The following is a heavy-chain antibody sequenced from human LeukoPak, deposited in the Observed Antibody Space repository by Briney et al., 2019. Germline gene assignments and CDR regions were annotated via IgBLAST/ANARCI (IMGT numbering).Heavy chain of an antibody. D-gene: IGHD3-3*01. Sequence: PGGSLRLSCAASGFTFSSYWMRWVRQAPGKGLEGVANIKQDGSEKYYVDSVKGRFTISRDNAKNSLYLQMNSLRAEDTAVYYCAREDSSLRFLEWFNYYYYGMDVWGQGTTVTVSS. CDR3: AREDSSLRFLEWFNYYYYGMDV. V-gene: IGHV3-7*01. CDR1: GFTFSSYW. J-gene: IGHJ6*02. CDR2: IKQDGSEK.